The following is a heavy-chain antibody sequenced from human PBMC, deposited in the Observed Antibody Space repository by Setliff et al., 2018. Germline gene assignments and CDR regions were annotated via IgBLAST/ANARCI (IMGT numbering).Heavy chain of an antibody. D-gene: IGHD2-15*01. Sequence: GGSLRLSCAASGFTFSSYWMSWVRQAPGKGLEWVANIKQDGSEKYYVDSVKGRFTISRDNSKNTLYLQMNSLRAEDTAVYYCAKEAANYYYYMDVWGKGTTVTVSS. CDR2: IKQDGSEK. CDR1: GFTFSSYW. CDR3: AKEAANYYYYMDV. V-gene: IGHV3-7*01. J-gene: IGHJ6*03.